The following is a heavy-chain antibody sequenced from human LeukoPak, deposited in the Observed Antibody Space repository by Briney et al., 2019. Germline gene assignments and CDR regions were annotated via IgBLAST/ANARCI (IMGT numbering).Heavy chain of an antibody. CDR2: ISSSGSTI. J-gene: IGHJ6*02. CDR3: ARDKRDYDFWSGYFYYYYGMDV. Sequence: GGSLRLSCAASGFTFSDYYMSWIRQAPGKGLEWVSYISSSGSTIYYADSVKGRFTISRDNAENSLYLQMNSLRAEDTAVYYCARDKRDYDFWSGYFYYYYGMDVWGQGTTVTVSS. D-gene: IGHD3-3*01. V-gene: IGHV3-11*01. CDR1: GFTFSDYY.